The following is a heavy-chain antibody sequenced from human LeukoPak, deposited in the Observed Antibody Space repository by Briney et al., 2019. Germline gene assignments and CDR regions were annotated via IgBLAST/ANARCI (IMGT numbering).Heavy chain of an antibody. Sequence: GGSLRLSCAASGFTFSSYGMHWVRQAPGKGLGWVAVIWYDGSNKYYADSVKGRFTISRDNSKNTLYLQMNSLRAEDTAVYYCARDPYSSYAFDIWGQGTMVTVSS. D-gene: IGHD6-6*01. V-gene: IGHV3-33*01. J-gene: IGHJ3*02. CDR1: GFTFSSYG. CDR3: ARDPYSSYAFDI. CDR2: IWYDGSNK.